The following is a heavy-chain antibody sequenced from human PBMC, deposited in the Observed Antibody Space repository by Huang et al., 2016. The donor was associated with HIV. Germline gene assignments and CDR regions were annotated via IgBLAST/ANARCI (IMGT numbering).Heavy chain of an antibody. D-gene: IGHD3-22*01. Sequence: QVQLVQSGAEVKKPGASVKVSCKASGFNFNNYDFKWVRQASGQGLEWMGWMNPKSGNTGYAQKFQGGGTITRNTSITTAYMELRSLRSEDTAVYYCARARGFLYDSTGYYSRYYFDSWGQGTLVTISS. V-gene: IGHV1-8*03. J-gene: IGHJ4*02. CDR3: ARARGFLYDSTGYYSRYYFDS. CDR1: GFNFNNYD. CDR2: MNPKSGNT.